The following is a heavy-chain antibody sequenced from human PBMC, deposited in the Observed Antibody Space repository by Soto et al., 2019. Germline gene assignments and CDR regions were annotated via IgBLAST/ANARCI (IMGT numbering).Heavy chain of an antibody. V-gene: IGHV4-34*01. Sequence: QVQLQQWGAGLLKPSETLSLTCAVYGGSFSGFYWNWIRQPPGKGLEWIGEINHSGSTNYNPSLNSLVTISVDTSKNQLSLKVRSVTAADTAVYYCARVTSAMDVWGQGTTVTVSS. CDR1: GGSFSGFY. CDR3: ARVTSAMDV. J-gene: IGHJ6*02. CDR2: INHSGST.